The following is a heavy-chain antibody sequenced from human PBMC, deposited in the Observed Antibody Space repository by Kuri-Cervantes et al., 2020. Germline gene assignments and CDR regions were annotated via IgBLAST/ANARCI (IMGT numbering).Heavy chain of an antibody. CDR1: GGSFSGHY. Sequence: SQTLSLTCAVYGGSFSGHYWTWNRQPPGKGLEWIGEINHSGSTNYNPSLKSRVTISVDTSKNQFSLKVNSVTAADTAVYYCARGRGAVAVPDSWGQGTLVTVSS. CDR2: INHSGST. D-gene: IGHD6-19*01. CDR3: ARGRGAVAVPDS. V-gene: IGHV4-34*01. J-gene: IGHJ4*02.